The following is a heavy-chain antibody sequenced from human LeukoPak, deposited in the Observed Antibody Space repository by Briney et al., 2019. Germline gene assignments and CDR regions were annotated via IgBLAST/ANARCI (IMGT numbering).Heavy chain of an antibody. V-gene: IGHV3-23*01. CDR2: ITGSGDGT. Sequence: AVGSLRLSCAASGFTFSNYAMMWVRQAPGKRLEWVSSITGSGDGTYYADSVRGRFTISRDNSENTLYLQLNSLRADDTAVYFCVKGFVHPTYYFDYWGQGTLVTVSS. CDR1: GFTFSNYA. CDR3: VKGFVHPTYYFDY. D-gene: IGHD3-10*01. J-gene: IGHJ4*02.